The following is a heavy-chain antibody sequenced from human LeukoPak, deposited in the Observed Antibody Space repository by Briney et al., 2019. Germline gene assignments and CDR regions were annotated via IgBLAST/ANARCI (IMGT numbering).Heavy chain of an antibody. V-gene: IGHV1-18*01. D-gene: IGHD3-16*01. CDR2: ISAYNGNT. Sequence: ASVKVSCKASGYTFTSHGINWVRQAPGQGLEWMGWISAYNGNTNYAQKLQGRVTMTTDTSTSTAYMELRSLRSDDTAVYYCAADVRGGAFDYWGQGTLVTVSS. CDR1: GYTFTSHG. J-gene: IGHJ4*02. CDR3: AADVRGGAFDY.